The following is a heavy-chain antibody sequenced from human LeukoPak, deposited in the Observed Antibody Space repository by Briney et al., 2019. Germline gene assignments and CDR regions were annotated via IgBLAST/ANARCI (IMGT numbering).Heavy chain of an antibody. J-gene: IGHJ4*02. CDR2: LYYSGSS. V-gene: IGHV4-39*01. CDR1: GNSISTGTYY. Sequence: SETLSHTCTVSGNSISTGTYYWGWIRQPPGKGLEWIGSLYYSGSSYYNPSLKSRATISVDTSKTQFSLESSSVTAADTAVYYCWRAPDYWGQGTLVTVSS. CDR3: WRAPDY.